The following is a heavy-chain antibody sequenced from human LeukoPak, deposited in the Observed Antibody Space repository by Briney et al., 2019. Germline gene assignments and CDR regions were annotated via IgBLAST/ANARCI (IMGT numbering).Heavy chain of an antibody. CDR1: GYSFSSYW. J-gene: IGHJ4*02. CDR2: IYPGDSDT. D-gene: IGHD2/OR15-2a*01. CDR3: ARHPNNNYDDTTTYTY. V-gene: IGHV5-51*01. Sequence: GESLKISCKGSGYSFSSYWIGWVRQLPRKGLEWMAIIYPGDSDTRYSPSFQGQVTISADKSISTAYLQWSSLKASDTAMYYCARHPNNNYDDTTTYTYWGQGTLVTVSS.